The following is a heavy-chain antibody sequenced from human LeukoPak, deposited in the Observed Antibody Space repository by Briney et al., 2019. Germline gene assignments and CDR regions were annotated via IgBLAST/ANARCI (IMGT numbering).Heavy chain of an antibody. CDR2: IYRGGST. V-gene: IGHV3-53*01. D-gene: IGHD6-13*01. CDR3: ARDYGPYSSSWYEFGY. Sequence: GGSLRLSCAASGFTVSSGYMSWVRQAPGKGLEWVSVIYRGGSTYYADSVTGRFTISRDNSKNTLYLQMNSLRAEDTAVYYCARDYGPYSSSWYEFGYWGQGALVTVSS. CDR1: GFTVSSGY. J-gene: IGHJ4*02.